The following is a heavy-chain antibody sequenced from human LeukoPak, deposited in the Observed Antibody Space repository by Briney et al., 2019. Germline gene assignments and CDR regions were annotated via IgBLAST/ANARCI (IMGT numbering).Heavy chain of an antibody. Sequence: GGSLRLSCAASGFTFNRYSMNWVRQAPGKGLEWVSYISSSGTTIYYADSVQGRFIISRDNARNSLYLQMNSLRAEDTAVYYCASHAPQYNWSSRYYYYLDVWGKGTTVTVSS. D-gene: IGHD1-20*01. CDR2: ISSSGTTI. CDR3: ASHAPQYNWSSRYYYYLDV. CDR1: GFTFNRYS. V-gene: IGHV3-48*01. J-gene: IGHJ6*03.